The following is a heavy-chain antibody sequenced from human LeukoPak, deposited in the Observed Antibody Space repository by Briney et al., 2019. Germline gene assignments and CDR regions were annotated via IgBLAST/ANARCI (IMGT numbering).Heavy chain of an antibody. CDR2: IYSGGYT. CDR1: EFTVSSNY. Sequence: GSLRLSCTVSEFTVSSNYMSWVRQAPGKGLEWVSVIYSGGYTYYADSVKGRFTISRDNSKNTVYLQMNSLRAEDTAVYYCARDLPKKRAFDIWGQGTMVTVSS. CDR3: ARDLPKKRAFDI. J-gene: IGHJ3*02. V-gene: IGHV3-66*01.